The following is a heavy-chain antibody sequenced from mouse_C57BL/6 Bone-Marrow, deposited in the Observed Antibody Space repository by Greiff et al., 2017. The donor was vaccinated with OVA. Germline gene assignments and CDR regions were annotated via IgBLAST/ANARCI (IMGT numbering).Heavy chain of an antibody. D-gene: IGHD2-3*01. CDR1: GYSITSDY. CDR2: ISYSGST. Sequence: EVHLVESGPGLAKPSQTLSLTCSVTGYSITSDYWNWIRKFPGNKLEYMGYISYSGSTYYNPSLKSRISITRDTSKNQYYLQLNSVTTEDTATYYCARSAYDGYPYWYFDVWGTGTTVTVSS. V-gene: IGHV3-8*01. J-gene: IGHJ1*03. CDR3: ARSAYDGYPYWYFDV.